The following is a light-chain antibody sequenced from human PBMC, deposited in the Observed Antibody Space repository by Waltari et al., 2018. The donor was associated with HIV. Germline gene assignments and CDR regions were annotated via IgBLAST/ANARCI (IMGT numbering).Light chain of an antibody. CDR1: NIGSKS. J-gene: IGLJ3*02. CDR3: QVWDSSSDDWV. V-gene: IGLV3-21*02. Sequence: SYVLAQPPSVSVAPGQTARLTCGGDNIGSKSVHWYQQKPGQASLLVVYDDSDRPSGIPERFSGSNSGNTATLTISRVEAGDEADYYCQVWDSSSDDWVFGGGTKVTVL. CDR2: DDS.